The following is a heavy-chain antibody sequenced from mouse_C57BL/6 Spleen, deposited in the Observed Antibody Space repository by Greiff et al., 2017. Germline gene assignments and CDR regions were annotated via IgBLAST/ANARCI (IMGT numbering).Heavy chain of an antibody. D-gene: IGHD1-1*01. Sequence: QVQLQQPGAELVKPGASVKLSCKASGYTFTSYWMHWVKQRPGQGLEWIGMIHPNSGSTNYNEKFKSKATLTVDKSSSTAYMQLSSLTSEDSAVYYCARERDYYGSFYAMDYWGQGTSVTVSS. CDR3: ARERDYYGSFYAMDY. V-gene: IGHV1-64*01. J-gene: IGHJ4*01. CDR1: GYTFTSYW. CDR2: IHPNSGST.